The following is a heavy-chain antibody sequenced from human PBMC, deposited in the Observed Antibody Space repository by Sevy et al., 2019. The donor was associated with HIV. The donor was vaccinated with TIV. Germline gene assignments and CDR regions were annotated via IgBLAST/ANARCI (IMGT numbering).Heavy chain of an antibody. J-gene: IGHJ3*02. D-gene: IGHD4-17*01. CDR1: GGSISSGIYS. CDR2: IYHTGNT. Sequence: SETLSLTCAVSGGSISSGIYSWNWIRQPPGKGLEWIGYIYHTGNTYYNPSLKSRVTISVDTSMNQFSLEMNSVTAADTAIYYCSRDGGTLTTPGAFDIWGQGTMVTVSS. CDR3: SRDGGTLTTPGAFDI. V-gene: IGHV4-30-2*01.